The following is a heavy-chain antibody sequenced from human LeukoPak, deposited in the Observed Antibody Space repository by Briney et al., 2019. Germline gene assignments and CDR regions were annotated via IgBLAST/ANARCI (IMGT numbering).Heavy chain of an antibody. J-gene: IGHJ6*03. V-gene: IGHV3-33*06. D-gene: IGHD4-17*01. CDR2: IWYDGSNK. CDR3: AKDGTHYTHDYGDLSPYYYYYYMDV. Sequence: GGSLRLSCAASGFTFSSYGMHWVRQAPGKGLEWVAVIWYDGSNKYYADSVKGRFTISRDNSKNTLYLQMNSLRAEDTAVYYCAKDGTHYTHDYGDLSPYYYYYYMDVWGKGTTVTVSS. CDR1: GFTFSSYG.